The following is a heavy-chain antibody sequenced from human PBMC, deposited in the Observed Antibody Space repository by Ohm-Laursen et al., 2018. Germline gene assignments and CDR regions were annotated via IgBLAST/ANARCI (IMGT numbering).Heavy chain of an antibody. V-gene: IGHV3-21*01. CDR1: GFTFSGYA. Sequence: SLRLSCAASGFTFSGYAMSWVRQAPGKGLEWVSSISSSSSYIYYADSVKGRFTISRDNAKNSLYLQMNSLRAEDTAVYYCAREEWELPDAFDIWGQGTMVTVSS. CDR3: AREEWELPDAFDI. J-gene: IGHJ3*02. D-gene: IGHD1-26*01. CDR2: ISSSSSYI.